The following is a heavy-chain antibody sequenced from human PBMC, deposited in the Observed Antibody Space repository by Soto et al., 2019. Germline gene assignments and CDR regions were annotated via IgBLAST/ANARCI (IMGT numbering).Heavy chain of an antibody. V-gene: IGHV4-59*06. CDR2: IYYSGST. CDR1: VESISIYY. J-gene: IGHJ5*02. Sequence: SETLSLTCTASVESISIYYWSWIRQHPGKGLEWIGYIYYSGSTYYNPSLKSRVTISVDTSKNQFSLKLSSVTAADTAVYYCASLDSDDNWFDPWGQGTLVTVSS. CDR3: ASLDSDDNWFDP.